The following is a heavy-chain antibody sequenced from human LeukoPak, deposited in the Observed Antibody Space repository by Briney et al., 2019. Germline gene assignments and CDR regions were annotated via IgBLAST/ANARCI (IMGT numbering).Heavy chain of an antibody. Sequence: PSETLSLTCTVSGGSISGYYWNWIRQPPGKGLEWHGYIYYSGSTNYNPSLKSRVTISVDTSKNQFSLKLSPVTAADTAVYYCARDMAWGGHYFDYWGQGTLVTVSS. J-gene: IGHJ4*02. D-gene: IGHD2-15*01. V-gene: IGHV4-59*01. CDR2: IYYSGST. CDR1: GGSISGYY. CDR3: ARDMAWGGHYFDY.